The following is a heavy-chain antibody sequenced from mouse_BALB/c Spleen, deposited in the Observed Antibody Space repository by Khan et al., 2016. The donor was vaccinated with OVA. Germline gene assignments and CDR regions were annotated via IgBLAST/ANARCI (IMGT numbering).Heavy chain of an antibody. D-gene: IGHD4-1*01. CDR1: GYAFSSFW. CDR2: IYPGDGDT. CDR3: ARFWDFAY. V-gene: IGHV1-80*01. J-gene: IGHJ3*01. Sequence: QVQLKQAGAELVRPGSSVKISCKASGYAFSSFWMNWVKQRPGQGLEWIGQIYPGDGDTNYNGKFKDKATLTADKSSSTAYMQLSGLTSDDSAVYFCARFWDFAYWGQGTLVTVSA.